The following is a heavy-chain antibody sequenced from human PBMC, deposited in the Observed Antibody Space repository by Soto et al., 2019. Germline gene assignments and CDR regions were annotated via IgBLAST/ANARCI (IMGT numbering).Heavy chain of an antibody. CDR3: ARLLYDFWSGYYRRGPLDV. V-gene: IGHV3-48*02. CDR1: GFTFSSYS. D-gene: IGHD3-3*01. Sequence: PGGSLRLSCAASGFTFSSYSMNWVRQAPGKGLEWVSYISSSSSTIYYADSVEGRFTISRDNAKNSLYLQMNSLRDEDTAVYYCARLLYDFWSGYYRRGPLDVWGQGTTVTVSS. J-gene: IGHJ6*02. CDR2: ISSSSSTI.